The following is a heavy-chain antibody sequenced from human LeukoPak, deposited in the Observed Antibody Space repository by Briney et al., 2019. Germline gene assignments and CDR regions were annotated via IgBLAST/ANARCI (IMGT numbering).Heavy chain of an antibody. CDR2: INAGNGNT. Sequence: ASVKVSCKASGYTFTSYAMHWVRQAPGQRLEWMGWINAGNGNTKYSQKFQGRVTITRDTSASTAYMELSSLRSEDTAVYYCARDLSLYYDSRGYRGYPFDPWGQGTLVTVSS. D-gene: IGHD3-22*01. J-gene: IGHJ5*02. V-gene: IGHV1-3*01. CDR3: ARDLSLYYDSRGYRGYPFDP. CDR1: GYTFTSYA.